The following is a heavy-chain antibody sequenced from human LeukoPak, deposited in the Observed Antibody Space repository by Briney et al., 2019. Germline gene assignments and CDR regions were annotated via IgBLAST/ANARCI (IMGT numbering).Heavy chain of an antibody. J-gene: IGHJ4*02. CDR1: GYSISSGYY. Sequence: KPSETPSLTCAVSGYSISSGYYWGWIRQPPGKGLEWIGSIYHTGSTYYNPSLQSRVTISLDSPKNQFSLKLTSVTAADTAVYYCASGGTAVVMALTYYFDTWGQGTPVTVSS. V-gene: IGHV4-38-2*01. CDR2: IYHTGST. CDR3: ASGGTAVVMALTYYFDT. D-gene: IGHD3-22*01.